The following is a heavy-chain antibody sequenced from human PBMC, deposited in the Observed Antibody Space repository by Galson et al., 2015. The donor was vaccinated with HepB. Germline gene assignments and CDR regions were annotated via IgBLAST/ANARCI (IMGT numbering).Heavy chain of an antibody. CDR3: AKATGRWLQSEPYDAFDS. D-gene: IGHD5-24*01. J-gene: IGHJ3*01. CDR2: IKQDGSEK. Sequence: SLRLSCAASGFTFSSYWMSWVRQAPGKGLEWVANIKQDGSEKYYVDSVKGRFTISRDNAKNSLYLQMNSLRAEDAAVYYCAKATGRWLQSEPYDAFDSWGQGTMVTVSA. V-gene: IGHV3-7*01. CDR1: GFTFSSYW.